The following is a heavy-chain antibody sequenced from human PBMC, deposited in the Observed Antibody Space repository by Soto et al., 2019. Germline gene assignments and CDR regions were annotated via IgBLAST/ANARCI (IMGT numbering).Heavy chain of an antibody. CDR1: GGTFSSYA. J-gene: IGHJ6*02. D-gene: IGHD3-3*01. Sequence: SVKFSWKGSGGTFSSYAISWGRHAPGQGLEWMGGSIPSFGTANYAQRFQGRVTMTADKSTSTAYMGLSSLRSEDTAVYYCARHHESIFDYRDGMDVWGQGTTVTVSS. CDR3: ARHHESIFDYRDGMDV. CDR2: SIPSFGTA. V-gene: IGHV1-69*06.